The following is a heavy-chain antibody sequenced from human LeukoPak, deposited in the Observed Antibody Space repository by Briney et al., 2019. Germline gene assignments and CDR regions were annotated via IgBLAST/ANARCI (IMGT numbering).Heavy chain of an antibody. Sequence: GGSLKISCKGSGYSFTSYWIGWVRQMPGKGLEWMGIIYPGDSDTRYSPSFQGQVTISADKSISPAYLQWSSLKASDTAMYYCGRHPTRGNTGYWVGPWGQGTLVTGSS. CDR3: GRHPTRGNTGYWVGP. V-gene: IGHV5-51*01. CDR2: IYPGDSDT. CDR1: GYSFTSYW. J-gene: IGHJ5*02. D-gene: IGHD2/OR15-2a*01.